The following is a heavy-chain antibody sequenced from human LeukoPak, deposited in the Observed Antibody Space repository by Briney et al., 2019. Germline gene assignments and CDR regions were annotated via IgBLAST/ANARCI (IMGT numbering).Heavy chain of an antibody. CDR2: IYSGGNT. V-gene: IGHV3-53*01. J-gene: IGHJ4*02. Sequence: GGSLRLSCTVSGFTVSSNSMSWVRQAPGKGLEWVSFIYSGGNTHNSDSVKGRFTIPRDDAKNSLYLQMNSLRAEDTALYYCARAGLSSGWYMDIDYWGQGTLVTVSS. D-gene: IGHD6-19*01. CDR1: GFTVSSNS. CDR3: ARAGLSSGWYMDIDY.